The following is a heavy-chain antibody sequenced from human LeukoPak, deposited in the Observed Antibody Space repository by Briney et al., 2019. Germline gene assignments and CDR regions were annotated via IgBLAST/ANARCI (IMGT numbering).Heavy chain of an antibody. D-gene: IGHD3-16*01. CDR3: ARETSQKGAHYMDV. J-gene: IGHJ6*03. Sequence: SETLSLSCNVSGGSISSGSNYWGWIRQPPGKTLEWIGSIYSSGSTYYNPSLKSRVFILMDTSKNHFSLTLSSVTAADTAVYYCARETSQKGAHYMDVWGKGTTVTISS. CDR2: IYSSGST. CDR1: GGSISSGSNY. V-gene: IGHV4-39*07.